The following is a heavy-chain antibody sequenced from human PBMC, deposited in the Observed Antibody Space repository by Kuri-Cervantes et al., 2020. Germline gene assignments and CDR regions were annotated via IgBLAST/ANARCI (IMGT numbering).Heavy chain of an antibody. D-gene: IGHD4-17*01. J-gene: IGHJ4*02. V-gene: IGHV4-59*12. CDR1: GGSISSYY. CDR3: ARANYGDFEGSFDY. CDR2: IYYSGST. Sequence: SETLSLTCTASGGSISSYYWSWIRQPPGKGLEWIGYIYYSGSTYYNPSLKSLVTISVDTSKNQFSLKLSSVTAADTAVYYCARANYGDFEGSFDYWGQGTLVTVSS.